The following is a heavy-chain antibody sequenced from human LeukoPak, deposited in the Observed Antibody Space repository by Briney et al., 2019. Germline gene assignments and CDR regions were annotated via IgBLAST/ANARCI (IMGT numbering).Heavy chain of an antibody. D-gene: IGHD3-3*01. CDR1: GFTFSSYS. Sequence: GGSLRLSCAASGFTFSSYSTNWVRQAPGKGLEWVSSISSSSSYIYYADSVKGRFTISRDNAKNSLYLQMNSLRAEDTAVYYCARDEVGGGYYDFWSGYYWFDYWGQGTLVTVSS. V-gene: IGHV3-21*01. J-gene: IGHJ4*02. CDR3: ARDEVGGGYYDFWSGYYWFDY. CDR2: ISSSSSYI.